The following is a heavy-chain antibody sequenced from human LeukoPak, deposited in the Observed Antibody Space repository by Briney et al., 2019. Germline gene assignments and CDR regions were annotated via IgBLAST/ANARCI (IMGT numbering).Heavy chain of an antibody. V-gene: IGHV4-39*01. CDR2: IYYSGST. CDR3: ARHSHYYYYMDV. J-gene: IGHJ6*03. CDR1: GGSISSSSYY. Sequence: PSETLSLTCTVSGGSISSSSYYWGWIRQPPGKGLEWIGSIYYSGSTYYSPSLKSRVTISVDTSKNQFSLKLSSVTAADTAVYYCARHSHYYYYMDVWAKGPRSPSP.